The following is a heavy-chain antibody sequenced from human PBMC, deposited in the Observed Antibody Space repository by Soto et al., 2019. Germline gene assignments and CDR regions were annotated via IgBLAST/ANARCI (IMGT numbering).Heavy chain of an antibody. CDR1: GFTLRVYA. J-gene: IGHJ6*03. CDR2: ISSNGVGT. V-gene: IGHV3-64*01. D-gene: IGHD6-6*01. Sequence: EVQLAESGGGLAQPGGPLELSCAPSGFTLRVYAMDWVAQAPGRGLEYVSGISSNGVGTYYANSVQGRFTISRDNSKNTVYLQMGSLRPEDMAVYYCARRARPDFYYMDVWGKGTTVTVS. CDR3: ARRARPDFYYMDV.